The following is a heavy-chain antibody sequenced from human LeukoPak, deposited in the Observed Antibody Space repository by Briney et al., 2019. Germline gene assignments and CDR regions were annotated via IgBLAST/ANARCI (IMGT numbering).Heavy chain of an antibody. J-gene: IGHJ4*02. V-gene: IGHV1-18*04. Sequence: ASVKVSCKASGYTFTGYYMHWVRQAPGQGLEWMGWISAYNGNTNYAQKLQGRVTMTTDTSTSTAYMELRSLRSDDTAVYYCARDLSKAYFDYWGQGTLVTVSS. CDR2: ISAYNGNT. D-gene: IGHD3-3*02. CDR3: ARDLSKAYFDY. CDR1: GYTFTGYY.